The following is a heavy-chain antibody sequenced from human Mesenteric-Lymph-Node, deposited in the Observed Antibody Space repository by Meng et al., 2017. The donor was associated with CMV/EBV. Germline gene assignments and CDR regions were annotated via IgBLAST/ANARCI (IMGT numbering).Heavy chain of an antibody. V-gene: IGHV1-2*02. D-gene: IGHD3-10*01. CDR1: GYSFTDYY. Sequence: ASVKVSCKASGYSFTDYYIHWVRQAPGQGLEWMGWINPNSGGTNYAQEFQGRVTMTRDKSMNTAYMELNRLRSDDTAVYYCAREGNYYGSGSYFDYWGQGTLVTVSS. CDR3: AREGNYYGSGSYFDY. J-gene: IGHJ4*02. CDR2: INPNSGGT.